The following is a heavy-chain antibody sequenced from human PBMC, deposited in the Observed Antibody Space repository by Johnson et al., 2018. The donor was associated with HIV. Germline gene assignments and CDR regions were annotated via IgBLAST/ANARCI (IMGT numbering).Heavy chain of an antibody. CDR2: IRSSGSTI. CDR3: ASADVFDI. J-gene: IGHJ3*02. CDR1: GFTFSSNY. V-gene: IGHV3-11*04. Sequence: VQLVESGGGVVQPGGSLRLSCAASGFTFSSNYMSWVRQAPGKGLEWVSYIRSSGSTIYYADSVKGRFTISRDNAKNSLYLQMNSLRVEDTAVYYCASADVFDIWGQGTVVTVSS.